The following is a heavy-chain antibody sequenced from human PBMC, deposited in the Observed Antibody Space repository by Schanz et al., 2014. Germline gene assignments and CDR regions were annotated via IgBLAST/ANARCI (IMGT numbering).Heavy chain of an antibody. D-gene: IGHD2-15*01. Sequence: EGQLAESGGGLVQPGGSLRLSCAVSGFTVSSNHMSWVRQAPGKGLEWVSVIYSGIGAYYADSVKDRFTVSRDNSKNTLYLQMNTLRAEDTAVYYCARDRGYCSGGSCLTFDYWGQGTLVTVSP. CDR1: GFTVSSNH. CDR2: IYSGIGA. CDR3: ARDRGYCSGGSCLTFDY. V-gene: IGHV3-66*01. J-gene: IGHJ4*02.